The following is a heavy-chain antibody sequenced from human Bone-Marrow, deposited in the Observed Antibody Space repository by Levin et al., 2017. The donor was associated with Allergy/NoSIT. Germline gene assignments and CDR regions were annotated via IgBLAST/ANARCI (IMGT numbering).Heavy chain of an antibody. D-gene: IGHD3-10*01. CDR3: AREDRSGSFDV. Sequence: SQTLSLTCSVSGGSISSGGYYWTWIRQHPEWGLQWLGYIFYSGTTYYSPSLKSRVSISVDTSKNQFSLRLTSVTAADKAVYFCAREDRSGSFDVWGQGTVVTVSS. CDR2: IFYSGTT. J-gene: IGHJ3*01. CDR1: GGSISSGGYY. V-gene: IGHV4-31*03.